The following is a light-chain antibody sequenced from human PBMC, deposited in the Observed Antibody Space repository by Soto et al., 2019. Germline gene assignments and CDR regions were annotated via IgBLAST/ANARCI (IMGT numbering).Light chain of an antibody. CDR3: SSFTASTTQV. CDR2: DVN. J-gene: IGLJ1*01. CDR1: SSDVGRYNY. Sequence: QSVLTQPASVSGSPGQSITISCTGTSSDVGRYNYVSWYQQHPGKAPKLMIYDVNTRPSGVSNRFSGSKSGNTASLTISGLQAEEEADYYCSSFTASTTQVFGPGTKLTVL. V-gene: IGLV2-14*03.